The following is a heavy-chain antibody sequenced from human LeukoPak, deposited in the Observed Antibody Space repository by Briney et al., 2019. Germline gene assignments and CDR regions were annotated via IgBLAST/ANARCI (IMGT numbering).Heavy chain of an antibody. CDR2: IISSSSTI. CDR1: GFAFNSYG. CDR3: ARELDYFDY. Sequence: GGSLRPSFAASGFAFNSYGMNWVRPAPGKGVGWVSYIISSSSTIYYADSVKGRFTISRDDAKNSLYLQMNSLRDEDTAVYYCARELDYFDYWGQGTLVTVSS. J-gene: IGHJ4*02. V-gene: IGHV3-48*02.